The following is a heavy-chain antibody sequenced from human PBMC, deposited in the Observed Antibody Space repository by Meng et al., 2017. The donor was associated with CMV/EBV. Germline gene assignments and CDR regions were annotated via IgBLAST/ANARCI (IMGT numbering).Heavy chain of an antibody. V-gene: IGHV4-39*01. D-gene: IGHD3-10*01. Sequence: RSLTCTVCGGSISSSSYYWGGIRQPPGKGREWIGSIYYSGSTYYNPSLKSRVTISVDTSKNQFSLKLSSVTAADTAVYYCVSGSDYWGQGTLVTVSS. CDR2: IYYSGST. CDR3: VSGSDY. J-gene: IGHJ4*02. CDR1: GGSISSSSYY.